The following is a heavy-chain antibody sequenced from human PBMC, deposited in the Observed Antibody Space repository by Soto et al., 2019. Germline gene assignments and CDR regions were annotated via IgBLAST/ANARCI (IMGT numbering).Heavy chain of an antibody. CDR3: ARHVDTTSRWAYYGMDL. D-gene: IGHD5-18*01. CDR2: IHPGDSDT. J-gene: IGHJ6*02. V-gene: IGHV5-51*01. Sequence: PGESLKISCKGSGYSSSSHWIAWVRQMPGKGLEWMGMIHPGDSDTRNGPSLQGQVTFSADKSNNTAYLQWSSLKASDTAVYYCARHVDTTSRWAYYGMDLWGQGTTVTVSS. CDR1: GYSSSSHW.